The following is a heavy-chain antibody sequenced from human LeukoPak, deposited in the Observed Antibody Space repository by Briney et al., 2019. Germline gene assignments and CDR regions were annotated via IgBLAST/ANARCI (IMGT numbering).Heavy chain of an antibody. CDR3: ARVDPRYYYYYMDV. V-gene: IGHV4-59*01. CDR2: IYYSGST. J-gene: IGHJ6*03. Sequence: SSETLSHTCTVSGGSISSYYWSWIRQPPGKGLEWIGYIYYSGSTNYNPSLKSRVTISVDTSKNQFSLKLSSVTAADTAVYYCARVDPRYYYYYMDVWGKGNTVTVSS. CDR1: GGSISSYY.